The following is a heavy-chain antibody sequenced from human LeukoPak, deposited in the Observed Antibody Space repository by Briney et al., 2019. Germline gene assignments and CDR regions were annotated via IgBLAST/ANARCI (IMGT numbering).Heavy chain of an antibody. V-gene: IGHV3-23*01. D-gene: IGHD2-21*02. CDR3: AKDIPGGGDDY. Sequence: GGSLRLSCAASGFTFSNYAMIWVRQAPGKGLEWVSGISVSGANTYYADSVKGRFTISRDNAKSSVYLQLNSLRADDTAIYYCAKDIPGGGDDYWGQGTLVTVSS. CDR1: GFTFSNYA. CDR2: ISVSGANT. J-gene: IGHJ4*02.